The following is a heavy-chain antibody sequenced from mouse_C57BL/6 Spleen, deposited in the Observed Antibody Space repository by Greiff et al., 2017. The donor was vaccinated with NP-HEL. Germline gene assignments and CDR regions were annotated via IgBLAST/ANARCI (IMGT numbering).Heavy chain of an antibody. CDR2: ISYDGSN. D-gene: IGHD2-1*01. CDR1: GYSITSGYY. J-gene: IGHJ3*01. V-gene: IGHV3-6*01. CDR3: ARDRGIYYGSYCAY. Sequence: ESGPGLVKPSQSLSLSCSVTGYSITSGYYWNWIRQFPGNKLEWMGYISYDGSNNYNPSLKNRISITRDTSKNQFFLKLNSVTTEDTATYYCARDRGIYYGSYCAYWGQGTLVTVSA.